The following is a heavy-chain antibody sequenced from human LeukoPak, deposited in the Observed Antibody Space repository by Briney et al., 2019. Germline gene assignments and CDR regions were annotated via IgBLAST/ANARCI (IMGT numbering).Heavy chain of an antibody. J-gene: IGHJ4*02. D-gene: IGHD5-12*01. CDR1: GYTFTAYY. CDR2: IYPKSGGT. V-gene: IGHV1-2*02. CDR3: VGVTYSDYDDFDY. Sequence: GASVKVSCEASGYTFTAYYIHWVRQAPGQGLEWMGWIYPKSGGTNYAQRFQGRVTMTRDTSISTACMELSRLRSDDTAMYYCVGVTYSDYDDFDYWGQGTVVTVSS.